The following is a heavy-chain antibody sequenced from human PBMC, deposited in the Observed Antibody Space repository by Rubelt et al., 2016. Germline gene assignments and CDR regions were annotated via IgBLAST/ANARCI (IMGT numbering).Heavy chain of an antibody. Sequence: GLEWIGYIYSSGSTNYNASLKSRVTISIDRSKNQFSLKLRSVTAADTAVYYCARDRTPSGYDSGMDVWGQGTTVTVSS. CDR2: IYSSGST. J-gene: IGHJ6*02. V-gene: IGHV4-59*01. CDR3: ARDRTPSGYDSGMDV. D-gene: IGHD5-12*01.